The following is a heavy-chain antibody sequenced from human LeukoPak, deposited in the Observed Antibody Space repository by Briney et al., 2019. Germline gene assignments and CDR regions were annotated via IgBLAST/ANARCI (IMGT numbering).Heavy chain of an antibody. CDR1: GFTFSSYA. D-gene: IGHD7-27*01. Sequence: GGSLRLSCAASGFTFSSYAMSWVRQAPGKGLEWVSGISGSGGSTYYADSVKGRFTISRDNSKNTLYLQMNSLRAEDTAVYYCAKYGTWGGDYFDYWGQGTLVTVSS. CDR3: AKYGTWGGDYFDY. J-gene: IGHJ4*02. V-gene: IGHV3-23*01. CDR2: ISGSGGST.